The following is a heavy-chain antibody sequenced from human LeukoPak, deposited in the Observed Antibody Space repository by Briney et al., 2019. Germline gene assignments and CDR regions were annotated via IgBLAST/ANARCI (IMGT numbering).Heavy chain of an antibody. D-gene: IGHD6-6*01. J-gene: IGHJ4*02. CDR2: IIPIFCTA. Sequence: SVKVSCKASGGTFSSYAISWVRQAPGQGLEWMGGIIPIFCTANYAQKFQGRVKITTDESTSTAYMELSSLRSEDTAVYYCASGSVSSSHPFDYWGQGTLVTVSS. CDR3: ASGSVSSSHPFDY. CDR1: GGTFSSYA. V-gene: IGHV1-69*05.